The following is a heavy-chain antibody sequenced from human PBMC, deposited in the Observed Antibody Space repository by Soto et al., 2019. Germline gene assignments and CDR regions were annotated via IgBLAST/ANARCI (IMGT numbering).Heavy chain of an antibody. D-gene: IGHD2-15*01. CDR2: ISGSGGST. V-gene: IGHV3-23*01. CDR3: AKDAACSGGSCYSYFGY. Sequence: EVQLLESGGGLVQPGGSLRLSCAASGFTFSSYAMSWVRQAPGKGLEWVSAISGSGGSTYYADSVKGRFTISRDNSKNTLYLQMKSLRAEDTAVYYCAKDAACSGGSCYSYFGYRGQGTLVTVSS. J-gene: IGHJ4*02. CDR1: GFTFSSYA.